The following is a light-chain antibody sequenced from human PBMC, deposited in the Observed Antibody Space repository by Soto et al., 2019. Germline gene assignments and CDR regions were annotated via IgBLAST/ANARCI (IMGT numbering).Light chain of an antibody. Sequence: EIVLTQSPGTLSLSPGERATLSCRASQTVSSSYLAWDQQKPGQAPRLHIYGASSRATGIPDRFSSSGSGTDFTLTISRVEPEDFAVYYCQQDGSSPRTFGQGTKVEIK. V-gene: IGKV3-20*01. CDR3: QQDGSSPRT. CDR2: GAS. J-gene: IGKJ1*01. CDR1: QTVSSSY.